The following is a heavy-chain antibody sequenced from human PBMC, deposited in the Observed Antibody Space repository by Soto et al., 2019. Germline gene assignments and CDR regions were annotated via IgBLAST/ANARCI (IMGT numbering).Heavy chain of an antibody. J-gene: IGHJ4*02. Sequence: EVQLVESGGGLVQPGGSLRLSCAASGFTFSSYWMHWVRQAPGKGLVWVSHIKSDGSGTSYADSVKGRFTISRDNAKNMLYLQMNSLRAEDTAVYYCAGNFDYWGQGTLVTVSS. V-gene: IGHV3-74*01. CDR2: IKSDGSGT. CDR3: AGNFDY. CDR1: GFTFSSYW.